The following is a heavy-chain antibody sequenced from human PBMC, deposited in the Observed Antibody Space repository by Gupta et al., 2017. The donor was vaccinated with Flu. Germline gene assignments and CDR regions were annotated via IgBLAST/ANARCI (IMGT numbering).Heavy chain of an antibody. Sequence: EGQLVESGGGLVQPGRSLRLSCAASGFAFHDSAMHWVRQAPGKGLEWVSSISWHSATIDYADSVKGRFTISRDSAKNSLYLQMDSLRAEDTALYYCAKGRHDASDSLDSWGQGTLVTVSS. CDR1: GFAFHDSA. CDR2: ISWHSATI. J-gene: IGHJ4*02. CDR3: AKGRHDASDSLDS. V-gene: IGHV3-9*01. D-gene: IGHD2-21*01.